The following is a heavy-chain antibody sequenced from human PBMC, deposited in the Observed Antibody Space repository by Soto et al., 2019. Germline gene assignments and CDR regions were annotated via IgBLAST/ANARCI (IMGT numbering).Heavy chain of an antibody. CDR2: INPSGGST. J-gene: IGHJ5*02. V-gene: IGHV1-46*01. D-gene: IGHD4-17*01. CDR1: GYTFTSYY. CDR3: ARDATTVTTLVLFDP. Sequence: ASVKVSCKASGYTFTSYYMHWLRQAPGQGLEWMGIINPSGGSTSYAQKFQGRVTMTRDTSTSTVYMELSSLRSEDTAVYYCARDATTVTTLVLFDPWGQGTLVTVSS.